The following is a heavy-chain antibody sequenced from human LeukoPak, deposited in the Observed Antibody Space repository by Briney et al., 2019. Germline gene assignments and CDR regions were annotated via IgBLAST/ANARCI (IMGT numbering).Heavy chain of an antibody. CDR3: ARDGDMGDFDY. J-gene: IGHJ4*02. CDR1: GFNFSSYA. D-gene: IGHD3-16*01. Sequence: GGSLRLSCAASGFNFSSYAMSWVRQAPGKGLEWVSAISGSGSTIYYADSVKGRFTISRDNAKNSLYLQMNSLRAEDTAVYYCARDGDMGDFDYWGQGTLVTVSS. V-gene: IGHV3-23*01. CDR2: ISGSGSTI.